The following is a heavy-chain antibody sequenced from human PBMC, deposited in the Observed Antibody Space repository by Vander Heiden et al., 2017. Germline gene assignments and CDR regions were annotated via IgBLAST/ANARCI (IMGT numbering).Heavy chain of an antibody. J-gene: IGHJ6*02. V-gene: IGHV3-7*01. D-gene: IGHD6-19*01. CDR1: GFTFSSYW. Sequence: EVQLVESGGGLVQPGGSLRLSCAASGFTFSSYWMSWVRQAPGKGLGWVANIKQDGSEKYYVDSVKGRFTISRDNAKNSLYLQMNSLRAEDTAVYYCVSSGWWDYYGMDVWGQGTTVTVSS. CDR3: VSSGWWDYYGMDV. CDR2: IKQDGSEK.